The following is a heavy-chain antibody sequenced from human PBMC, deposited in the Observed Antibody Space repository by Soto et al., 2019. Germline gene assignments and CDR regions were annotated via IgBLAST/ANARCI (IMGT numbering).Heavy chain of an antibody. CDR1: GGSFSGYY. J-gene: IGHJ6*02. D-gene: IGHD6-6*01. Sequence: SETLSLTCTVYGGSFSGYYWSWIRQPPGKGLEWIGEINHSGSTNYNPSLKSRVTISVDTSKNQLSLKLSSVTAADTAVYYCARVDVSNYYYYGMDVWGQGTTVTVSS. CDR3: ARVDVSNYYYYGMDV. V-gene: IGHV4-34*01. CDR2: INHSGST.